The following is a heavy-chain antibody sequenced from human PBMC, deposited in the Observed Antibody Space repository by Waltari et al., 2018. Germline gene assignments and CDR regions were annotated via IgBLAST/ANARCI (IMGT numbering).Heavy chain of an antibody. CDR3: VSGGWGFYFDY. V-gene: IGHV3-21*01. Sequence: EVQLVESGGGMVKPGGSLRLSCGASGFSFSSYSMSWVRQAPGKGLEWVSPISSSTTYRHYADSVKGRFTSSRYNAKNSLYLQMNSLRVEDTAVYYCVSGGWGFYFDYWGQGTVVTVSS. D-gene: IGHD7-27*01. CDR2: ISSSTTYR. J-gene: IGHJ4*02. CDR1: GFSFSSYS.